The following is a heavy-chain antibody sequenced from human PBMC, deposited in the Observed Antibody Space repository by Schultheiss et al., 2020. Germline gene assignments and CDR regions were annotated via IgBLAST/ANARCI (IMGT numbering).Heavy chain of an antibody. CDR2: IFSNDEK. CDR1: GFSLSNARMG. CDR3: AHRPPLVPENWFDP. Sequence: SGPTLVKPTETLTLTCTVSGFSLSNARMGVSWIRQPPGKALEWLAHIFSNDEKSYSPSLKSRLTITKDTSKNQVVLTMTNMDPVDTATYYCAHRPPLVPENWFDPWGQGTLVTVSS. D-gene: IGHD2-2*01. V-gene: IGHV2-26*01. J-gene: IGHJ5*02.